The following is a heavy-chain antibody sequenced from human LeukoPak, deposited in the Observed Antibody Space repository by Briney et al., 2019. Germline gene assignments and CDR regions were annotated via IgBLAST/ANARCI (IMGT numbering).Heavy chain of an antibody. D-gene: IGHD3-22*01. CDR2: IYYSGST. J-gene: IGHJ4*02. CDR3: ARDRSDGSGYYGYYFDY. CDR1: GGSISSSSYY. V-gene: IGHV4-61*01. Sequence: SETLSLTCTVSGGSISSSSYYWGWIRQPPGKGLEWIGHIYYSGSTDYNPSLRSRVTISVDTSKNQFSLRLSSVTAADTAVYYCARDRSDGSGYYGYYFDYWGQGTLVSVSS.